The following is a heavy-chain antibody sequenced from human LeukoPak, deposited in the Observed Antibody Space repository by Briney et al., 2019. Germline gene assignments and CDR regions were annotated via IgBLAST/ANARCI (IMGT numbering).Heavy chain of an antibody. CDR2: INTNTGNP. D-gene: IGHD3-10*01. CDR1: GYIFTSYA. CDR3: ARIRIRGVTNDAFDI. J-gene: IGHJ3*02. V-gene: IGHV7-4-1*02. Sequence: ASVKVSCKASGYIFTSYAMNWVRQAPGQGLEWMGWINTNTGNPTYAQGFTGRFVFSLDTSVSTAYLQISSLKAEDTAMYYCARIRIRGVTNDAFDIWGQGTMVTVSS.